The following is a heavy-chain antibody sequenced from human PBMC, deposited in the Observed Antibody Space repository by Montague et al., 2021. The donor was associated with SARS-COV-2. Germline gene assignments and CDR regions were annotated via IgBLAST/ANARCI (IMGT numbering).Heavy chain of an antibody. V-gene: IGHV4-39*01. CDR1: GASMSGSNSY. Sequence: SETLSLTCSVSGASMSGSNSYWGWIRQPPGKGLESIGSISYTGSTSYXASLKSRVTMSVDTSKNEFSLRLSSVTASDTAVYYCARLYIQKTLVGASRRRWFDPWGQGTLVTVSS. D-gene: IGHD1-26*01. CDR2: ISYTGST. CDR3: ARLYIQKTLVGASRRRWFDP. J-gene: IGHJ5*02.